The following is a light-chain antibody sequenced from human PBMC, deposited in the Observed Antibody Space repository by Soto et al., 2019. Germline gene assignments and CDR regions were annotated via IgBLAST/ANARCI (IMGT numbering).Light chain of an antibody. CDR3: QSYDSSLSGSV. CDR2: GNT. V-gene: IGLV1-40*01. CDR1: SSNIGAGYD. J-gene: IGLJ2*01. Sequence: QPVLTQPPSVSGAPGQRVTFSCTGNSSNIGAGYDVHWYQQLPGTAPKLLIYGNTNRPSGVPDRFSGSKSGTSASLAITGLQAEDEADYHCQSYDSSLSGSVFGGGTKVTVL.